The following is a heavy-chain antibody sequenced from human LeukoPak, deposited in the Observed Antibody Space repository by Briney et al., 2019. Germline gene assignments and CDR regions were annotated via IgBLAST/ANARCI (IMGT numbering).Heavy chain of an antibody. CDR2: IYYSGST. CDR1: GGSISSGGYY. V-gene: IGHV4-31*03. J-gene: IGHJ4*02. Sequence: SETLSLTCTVSGGSISSGGYYWSWIRQHPGKGLEWIGYIYYSGSTYYNPSLKSRVTISVDTSKNQFSLKLSSVTAADTAVYYCARAAPVLRFLEWFPDYWGQGTLVTVSS. D-gene: IGHD3-3*01. CDR3: ARAAPVLRFLEWFPDY.